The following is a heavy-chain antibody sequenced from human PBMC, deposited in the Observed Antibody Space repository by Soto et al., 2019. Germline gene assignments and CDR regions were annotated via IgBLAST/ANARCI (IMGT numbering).Heavy chain of an antibody. J-gene: IGHJ4*01. CDR1: GGSISRGGYS. Sequence: SETLSLTCAVSGGSISRGGYSCSWIWQPPGKGLEWIGYIYHSGSTYYNPSLKSRVTISVDRSKNQFSLKLNSVTAADTAVYYCAKGDYRDYFAYSGHGTLDTGSS. CDR2: IYHSGST. D-gene: IGHD4-17*01. V-gene: IGHV4-30-2*01. CDR3: AKGDYRDYFAY.